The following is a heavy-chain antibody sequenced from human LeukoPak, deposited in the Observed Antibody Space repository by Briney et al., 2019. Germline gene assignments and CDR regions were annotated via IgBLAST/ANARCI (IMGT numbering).Heavy chain of an antibody. J-gene: IGHJ3*02. Sequence: PGRSLTLSCAASGFTFSSYGMHWVRQAPGKGLEWVAVIWYDGSNKYYADSVKGRFTISRDNSKNTLYLQMNSLRAEDTAVYYCAGYLTGWSSAFDIWGRGTMVTVSS. CDR1: GFTFSSYG. CDR2: IWYDGSNK. CDR3: AGYLTGWSSAFDI. V-gene: IGHV3-33*01. D-gene: IGHD6-19*01.